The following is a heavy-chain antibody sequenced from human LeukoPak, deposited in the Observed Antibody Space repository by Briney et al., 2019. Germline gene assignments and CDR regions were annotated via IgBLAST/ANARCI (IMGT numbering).Heavy chain of an antibody. J-gene: IGHJ1*01. Sequence: ASVKVSCKASGYTFTSYAMHWVRQAPGQGLEWMGWINPNSGGTNYAQKFQGWVTMTRDTSISTAYMELSRLRSDDTAVYYCARAGTYDSSGWLYFQHWGQGTLVTVSS. CDR3: ARAGTYDSSGWLYFQH. D-gene: IGHD3-22*01. CDR1: GYTFTSYA. V-gene: IGHV1-2*04. CDR2: INPNSGGT.